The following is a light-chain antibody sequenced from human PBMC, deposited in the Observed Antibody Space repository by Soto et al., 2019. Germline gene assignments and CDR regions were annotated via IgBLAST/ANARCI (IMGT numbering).Light chain of an antibody. CDR3: QTWGTGYVV. CDR2: LNSDGSH. CDR1: SGHIGYT. V-gene: IGLV4-69*01. Sequence: QSVLTQSPSASASLGASVKRTCTLSSGHIGYTIAWHQQQPEKGPRYLMKLNSDGSHRKGDGIPDRFSGSTSGAERYLIISSLQSEDEADYYCQTWGTGYVVFGGGTKVTVL. J-gene: IGLJ2*01.